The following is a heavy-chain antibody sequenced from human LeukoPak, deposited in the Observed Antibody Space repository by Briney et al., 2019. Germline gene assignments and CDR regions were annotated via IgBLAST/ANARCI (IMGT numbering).Heavy chain of an antibody. CDR2: INTDNGNT. CDR1: GYTFNTYG. Sequence: ASVKVSCKASGYTFNTYGISWVRQAPGQRPEWMGWINTDNGNTKYAQKFQGRVTMTTDTSTSTAYMELSSLRSDDTAVYYCARKGCTGDCYRFDPGAREPWSPSPQ. J-gene: IGHJ5*02. CDR3: ARKGCTGDCYRFDP. V-gene: IGHV1-18*01. D-gene: IGHD2-21*02.